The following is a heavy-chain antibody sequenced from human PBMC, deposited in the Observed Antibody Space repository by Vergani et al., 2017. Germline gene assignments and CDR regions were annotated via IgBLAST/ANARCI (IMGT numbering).Heavy chain of an antibody. CDR3: AKDISGWQEYYYYYYGMDV. Sequence: EVQLVESGGGVVQPGGSLRLSCAASGFTFDDYTMHWVRQAPGKGLEWVSLISWDGGSTYYADSVKGRFTISRDNSKNSLYLQMNSLRTEDTALYYCAKDISGWQEYYYYYYGMDVWGQXP. CDR1: GFTFDDYT. CDR2: ISWDGGST. J-gene: IGHJ6*02. V-gene: IGHV3-43*01. D-gene: IGHD6-19*01.